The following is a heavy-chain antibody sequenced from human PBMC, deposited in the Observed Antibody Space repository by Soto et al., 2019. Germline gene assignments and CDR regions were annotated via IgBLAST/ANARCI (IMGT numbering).Heavy chain of an antibody. V-gene: IGHV4-61*08. D-gene: IGHD1-26*01. J-gene: IGHJ5*02. CDR3: ARDMHAGSTHYFDP. Sequence: SETLSLTCSVSGGTINSGDYFWSWIRQPPGKGLEWIASTSYTGNTNYNPSLKSRVTISMDTSKNQLSLKLTSMTAADTAVYYCARDMHAGSTHYFDPWGQGTLVTVSS. CDR2: TSYTGNT. CDR1: GGTINSGDYF.